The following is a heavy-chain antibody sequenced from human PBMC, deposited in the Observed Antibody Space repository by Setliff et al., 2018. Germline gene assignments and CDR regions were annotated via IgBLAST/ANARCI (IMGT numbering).Heavy chain of an antibody. CDR2: IYGGGAT. J-gene: IGHJ5*02. CDR3: AREVAGTYHYFDP. V-gene: IGHV4-4*07. D-gene: IGHD6-19*01. CDR1: GDPIDSYY. Sequence: SETLSLTCSVSGDPIDSYYWSWVRQSAGRGLEWIGRIYGGGATNYNPSLKARLTISVDNSKNQFSLQLTSVTAADTALYFCAREVAGTYHYFDPWGQGTLVTVSS.